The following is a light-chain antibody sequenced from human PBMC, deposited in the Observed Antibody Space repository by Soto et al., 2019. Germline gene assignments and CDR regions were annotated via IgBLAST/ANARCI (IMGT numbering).Light chain of an antibody. J-gene: IGLJ1*01. CDR1: SSDVGGYNY. Sequence: QSALTQPASVSGSPGQSITISCTGTSSDVGGYNYVSWYQQHPGKAPKLMIYDVSNRPSGVSNRCSGSKSGNTASLTISGLQAEDEAYYYCSSYTSSSLYVFGTGTKVTVL. CDR2: DVS. CDR3: SSYTSSSLYV. V-gene: IGLV2-14*01.